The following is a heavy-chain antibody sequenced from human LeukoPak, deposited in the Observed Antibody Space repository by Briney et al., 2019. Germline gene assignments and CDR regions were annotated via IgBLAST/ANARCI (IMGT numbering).Heavy chain of an antibody. Sequence: GGSLRLSCAASGFTFGIQVMRWVRQAPGKGLEWVSTISAGGATFYADSVRGRFTISRDNSKNTLYLQMNSLRAEDTAVYYCAKRSGSLHYYEYWGQGTLVTVSS. CDR2: ISAGGAT. CDR3: AKRSGSLHYYEY. D-gene: IGHD1-26*01. CDR1: GFTFGIQV. J-gene: IGHJ4*02. V-gene: IGHV3-23*01.